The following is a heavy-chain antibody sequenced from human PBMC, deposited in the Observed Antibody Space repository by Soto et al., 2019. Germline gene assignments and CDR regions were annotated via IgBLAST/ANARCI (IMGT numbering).Heavy chain of an antibody. J-gene: IGHJ4*02. CDR3: ARELGSGWPDY. Sequence: QVQLVQSGAEVKKPGSSVKVSCKASGGTFSSYTISWVRQAPGQGLEWKGRIIPILGIANYAQKFQGRVTITADKSTSTAYMELSSLRSEDTAVYYCARELGSGWPDYWGQGTLVTVSS. CDR2: IIPILGIA. D-gene: IGHD6-19*01. V-gene: IGHV1-69*08. CDR1: GGTFSSYT.